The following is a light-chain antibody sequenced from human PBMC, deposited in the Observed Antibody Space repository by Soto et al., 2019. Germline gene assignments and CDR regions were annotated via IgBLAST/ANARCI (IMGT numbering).Light chain of an antibody. Sequence: EIVMTQSPATLSVSPGERATLSCRASQSISSNLAWYQQKPGQAPRLLIYGASTRATGIPARFSGSGSGTDFTLTISSLQSEDFAVYYCQHYNNWPPFFGQGTKLEIK. V-gene: IGKV3-15*01. CDR2: GAS. CDR3: QHYNNWPPF. J-gene: IGKJ2*01. CDR1: QSISSN.